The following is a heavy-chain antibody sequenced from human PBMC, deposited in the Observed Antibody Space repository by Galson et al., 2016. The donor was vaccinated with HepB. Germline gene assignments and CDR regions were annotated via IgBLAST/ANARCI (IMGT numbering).Heavy chain of an antibody. J-gene: IGHJ4*02. CDR3: AREGREMATINFFDS. D-gene: IGHD5-24*01. V-gene: IGHV1-46*01. CDR1: AYTFTNYY. CDR2: ITPSGGST. Sequence: SVKVSCKASAYTFTNYYIHWVRQVPGQGLEWMGMITPSGGSTSYAQKFQDRVTMTSDTSTSTVYMELSSLRSEDTAVYYWAREGREMATINFFDSWGQGTLVTVSS.